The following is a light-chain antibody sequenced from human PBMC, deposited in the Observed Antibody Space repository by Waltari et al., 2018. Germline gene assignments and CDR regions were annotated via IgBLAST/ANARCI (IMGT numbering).Light chain of an antibody. Sequence: IVLTQSPGTLSLSPGERATLSCRASQSLKNNYLAWYQQKPGQAPRLLIYDTSTEATGIPDRFIGSGSGTDFTLTISRLEPEDFAVYYCQQYGTSVLVSFGGGTKVEIK. CDR1: QSLKNNY. J-gene: IGKJ4*01. CDR3: QQYGTSVLVS. CDR2: DTS. V-gene: IGKV3-20*01.